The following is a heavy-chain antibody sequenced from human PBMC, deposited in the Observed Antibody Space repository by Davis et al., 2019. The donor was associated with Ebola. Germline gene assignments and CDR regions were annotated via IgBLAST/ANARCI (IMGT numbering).Heavy chain of an antibody. CDR1: GFTSSSYA. V-gene: IGHV3-30-3*01. CDR2: ISYDGSNK. J-gene: IGHJ5*02. Sequence: PGGSLRLSCAASGFTSSSYAMHWVRQAPGKGLEWVEVISYDGSNKYYADSVKGRFTISRDNSKNTLYLQMNSLRAEDTAVYYCARDAVNWFDPWGQGTLVTVSS. CDR3: ARDAVNWFDP.